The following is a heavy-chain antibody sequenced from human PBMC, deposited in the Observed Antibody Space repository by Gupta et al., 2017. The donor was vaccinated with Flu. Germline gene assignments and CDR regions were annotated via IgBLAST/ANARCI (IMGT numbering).Heavy chain of an antibody. Sequence: QVQLVQSGPEVKKPGASVKVSCKTSGYTFTVYHIRWVRQAPGQGLEWIGWTDPYGGGSFFAQKFQGRVTLTRDTSISTAYMEVGSLMSDDTAVFYCARGGAVGSTCPFDNWGQGTLVTVSS. J-gene: IGHJ4*02. D-gene: IGHD1-26*01. CDR1: GYTFTVYH. CDR3: ARGGAVGSTCPFDN. V-gene: IGHV1-2*02. CDR2: TDPYGGGS.